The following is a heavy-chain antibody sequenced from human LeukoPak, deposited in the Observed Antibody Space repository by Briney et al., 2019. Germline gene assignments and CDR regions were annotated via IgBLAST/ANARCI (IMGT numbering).Heavy chain of an antibody. Sequence: GGSLRLSRAASGVTFSSSWMSWVRQAPGKGPEWVANIRQDGSQKYYVDSVKGRFTISRDNAKNSMYLQMNSLRAEDTAVYYCAREARISIFGVVFDPWGQGTLVTVSS. J-gene: IGHJ5*02. CDR1: GVTFSSSW. CDR2: IRQDGSQK. D-gene: IGHD3-3*01. V-gene: IGHV3-7*01. CDR3: AREARISIFGVVFDP.